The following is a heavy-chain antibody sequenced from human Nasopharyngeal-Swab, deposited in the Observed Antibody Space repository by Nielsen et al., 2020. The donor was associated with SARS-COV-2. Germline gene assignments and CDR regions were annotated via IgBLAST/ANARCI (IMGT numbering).Heavy chain of an antibody. J-gene: IGHJ6*02. CDR1: GFTFSRYS. CDR2: ISSSSSTI. V-gene: IGHV3-48*04. CDR3: AGGYCSGGSCYPTPPYYYYGMDV. D-gene: IGHD2-15*01. Sequence: GESLKISCAASGFTFSRYSMNWVRQARGKGLEWVSYISSSSSTIYYADSVKGRFTISRDNAKNSLYLQMNSLRAEDTAVYYCAGGYCSGGSCYPTPPYYYYGMDVWGQGTTVTVSS.